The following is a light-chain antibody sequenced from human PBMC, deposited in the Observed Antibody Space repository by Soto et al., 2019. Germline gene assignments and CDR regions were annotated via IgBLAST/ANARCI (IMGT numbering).Light chain of an antibody. CDR2: ATS. CDR1: TGAVTSGHY. CDR3: LLSYSSAGRV. J-gene: IGLJ1*01. V-gene: IGLV7-46*01. Sequence: QAVVTQEPALTVPPGGTVTVTCGSSTGAVTSGHYRYWVQQKPGQAPRKLSYATSNNNSWTPARFSGALLGAKAVLTLSSAQPEDEAEYYCLLSYSSAGRVFGTGTKVTV.